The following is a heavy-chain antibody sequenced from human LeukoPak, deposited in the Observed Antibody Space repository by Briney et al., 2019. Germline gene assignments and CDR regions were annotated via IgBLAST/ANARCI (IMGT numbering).Heavy chain of an antibody. V-gene: IGHV3-9*01. CDR2: ISWNSGSI. J-gene: IGHJ4*02. CDR3: ARGYSSLDY. CDR1: GFTFDDYA. Sequence: PGRSLRLSCAASGFTFDDYAMHWVRQAPGKGLEWVSGISWNSGSIGYADSVKGRFTISRDNAKNSLYLQMNSVRAEDTAVYYCARGYSSLDYWGQGTLVTVSP. D-gene: IGHD2-21*01.